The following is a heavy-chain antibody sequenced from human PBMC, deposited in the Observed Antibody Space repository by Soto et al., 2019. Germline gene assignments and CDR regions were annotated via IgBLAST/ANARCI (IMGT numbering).Heavy chain of an antibody. CDR2: IYYSGST. V-gene: IGHV4-59*12. Sequence: SETLSLTCTVSGGSISSYYWSWIRQPPGKGLEWIGYIYYSGSTNYNPSLKSRVTISVDTSKNQFSLKLSSVTAADTAVYYCARVSQSGRLDYWGQGTLVTVSS. J-gene: IGHJ4*02. CDR3: ARVSQSGRLDY. D-gene: IGHD5-12*01. CDR1: GGSISSYY.